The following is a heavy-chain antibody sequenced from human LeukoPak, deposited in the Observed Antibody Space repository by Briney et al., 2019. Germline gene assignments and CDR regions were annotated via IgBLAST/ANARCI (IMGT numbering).Heavy chain of an antibody. CDR2: ISSSSSYI. Sequence: GGSLRLSCAASGFTFSSYSMNWVRQAPGKGLEWVSSISSSSSYIYYADSVKGRFTISRDNAKNSLYLQMNSLRAEDTAVYYCARVQRRDGYNHFDHWGQGTLVTVSS. J-gene: IGHJ4*02. V-gene: IGHV3-21*01. D-gene: IGHD5-24*01. CDR3: ARVQRRDGYNHFDH. CDR1: GFTFSSYS.